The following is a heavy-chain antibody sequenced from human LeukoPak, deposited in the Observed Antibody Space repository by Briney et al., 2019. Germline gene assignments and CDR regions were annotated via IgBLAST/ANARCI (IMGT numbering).Heavy chain of an antibody. CDR2: IIPILGIA. D-gene: IGHD3-10*01. CDR3: AREYYYGSGSYNKYYYYGMDV. Sequence: ASVKVSCKASGYTFTSYDINWVRQATGQGLEWMGRIIPILGIANYAQKFQGRVTITADKSTSTAYMELSSLRSEDTAVYYCAREYYYGSGSYNKYYYYGMDVWGQGTTVTVSS. J-gene: IGHJ6*02. V-gene: IGHV1-69*04. CDR1: GYTFTSYD.